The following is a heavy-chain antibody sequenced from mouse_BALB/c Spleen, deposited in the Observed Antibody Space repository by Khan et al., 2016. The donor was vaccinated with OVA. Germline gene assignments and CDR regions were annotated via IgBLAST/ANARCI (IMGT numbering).Heavy chain of an antibody. Sequence: QVQLQQPGAELVRPGVSVKISCKGSGYTFTDFTMHWVKQSHAKSLEWIGVVNTYYGDATYNQKFKGKATMTVDKSSTTAYMELARLTSEDSAICFLSRGGGGDRFAYWGQGTLVTVAA. CDR2: VNTYYGDA. J-gene: IGHJ3*01. V-gene: IGHV1S137*01. CDR1: GYTFTDFT. CDR3: SRGGGGDRFAY.